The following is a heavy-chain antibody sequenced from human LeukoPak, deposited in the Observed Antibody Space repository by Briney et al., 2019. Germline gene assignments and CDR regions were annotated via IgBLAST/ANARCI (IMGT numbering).Heavy chain of an antibody. CDR1: GYTFTGYY. Sequence: ASVKVSCKASGYTFTGYYMHWVRQAPGQGLEWMGWMNPNSGNTGYAQKFQGRVTMTRNTSISTAYMELSSLRSEDTAVYYCARVLRGCDNDYWGQGTLVTVSS. CDR2: MNPNSGNT. CDR3: ARVLRGCDNDY. V-gene: IGHV1-8*02. D-gene: IGHD2-15*01. J-gene: IGHJ4*02.